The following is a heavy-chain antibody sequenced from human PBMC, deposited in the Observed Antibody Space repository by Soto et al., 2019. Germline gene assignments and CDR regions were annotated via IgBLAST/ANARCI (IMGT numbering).Heavy chain of an antibody. V-gene: IGHV4-31*03. D-gene: IGHD2-2*01. Sequence: SETLSLTCTVSGGSISSGGYYWSWIRQHPGKGLEWIGYIYYSGSTYYNPSLKSRVTISVDTSKNQFSLKLSSVTAADTAVYYCARNGDCSSSRCNVGWFDPWGRGTLVTVSS. CDR3: ARNGDCSSSRCNVGWFDP. CDR2: IYYSGST. J-gene: IGHJ5*02. CDR1: GGSISSGGYY.